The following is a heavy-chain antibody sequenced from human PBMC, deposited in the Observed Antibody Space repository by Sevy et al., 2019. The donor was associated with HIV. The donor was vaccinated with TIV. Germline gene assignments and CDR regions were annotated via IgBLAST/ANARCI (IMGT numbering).Heavy chain of an antibody. D-gene: IGHD3-22*01. CDR2: INHSGST. Sequence: SETLSLTCAVYGGSFSGYYWSWIRQPPGKGLEWIGEINHSGSTNYNPSLKSRVTISVDTSKNQFSLTLSSVTAADTAVYYCATQGGASVVVKSYYMDVWGKGTTVTVSS. V-gene: IGHV4-34*01. CDR3: ATQGGASVVVKSYYMDV. J-gene: IGHJ6*03. CDR1: GGSFSGYY.